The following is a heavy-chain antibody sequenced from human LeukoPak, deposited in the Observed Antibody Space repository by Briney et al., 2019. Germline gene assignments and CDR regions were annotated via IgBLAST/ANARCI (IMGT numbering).Heavy chain of an antibody. V-gene: IGHV1-46*01. J-gene: IGHJ3*02. CDR2: INPSGGST. CDR1: GYTFTSYY. Sequence: GASVKVSCKASGYTFTSYYMHWVRQAPGQGLEWMGIINPSGGSTSYAQKFQGRVTTTRDTSTSTVYMELSSLRSEDTAVYYCARDEGRRAFDIWGQGTMVTVSS. CDR3: ARDEGRRAFDI.